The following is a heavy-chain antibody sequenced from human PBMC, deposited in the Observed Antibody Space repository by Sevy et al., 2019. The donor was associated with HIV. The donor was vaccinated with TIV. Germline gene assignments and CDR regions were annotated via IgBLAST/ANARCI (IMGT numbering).Heavy chain of an antibody. Sequence: GGSLRLSCAASGFTFSNAWMNWVRQAPGKGLEWVGRIKSKTDGGTTDYAAPVKGRFTISRDDSKNTLYLQMNSLKTEDTAVYYCTTDPITMIVDYAFDIWGQGTMVIVSS. CDR2: IKSKTDGGTT. CDR1: GFTFSNAW. V-gene: IGHV3-15*07. CDR3: TTDPITMIVDYAFDI. J-gene: IGHJ3*02. D-gene: IGHD3-22*01.